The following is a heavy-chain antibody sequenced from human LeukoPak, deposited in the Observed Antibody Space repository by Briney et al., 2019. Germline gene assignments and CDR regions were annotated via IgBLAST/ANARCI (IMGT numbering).Heavy chain of an antibody. CDR2: ISGSGGST. J-gene: IGHJ6*02. Sequence: GGCLRLSCAASGFIFSNYYMAWVRQAPGKGLEWVSAISGSGGSTYYADSVKGRFTISRDNSKNTLYLQMNSLRAEDTAVYYCAKPAKYYDILTGYYRSYYYYGMDVWGQGTTVTVSS. D-gene: IGHD3-9*01. CDR1: GFIFSNYY. V-gene: IGHV3-23*01. CDR3: AKPAKYYDILTGYYRSYYYYGMDV.